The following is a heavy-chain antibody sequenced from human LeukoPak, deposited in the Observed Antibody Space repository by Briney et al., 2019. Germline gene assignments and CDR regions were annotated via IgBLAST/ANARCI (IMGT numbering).Heavy chain of an antibody. D-gene: IGHD2-2*01. V-gene: IGHV3-48*02. Sequence: GGSLRLSCAASGFTFSSYSMNWVRQAPGKGLEWVSYISSSSSIIYYADSVKGRFTTSRDNAKNSLYLQMNSLRDEDTAVYYCAREDDQLRLVDYWGQGTLVTVSS. CDR1: GFTFSSYS. CDR3: AREDDQLRLVDY. J-gene: IGHJ4*02. CDR2: ISSSSSII.